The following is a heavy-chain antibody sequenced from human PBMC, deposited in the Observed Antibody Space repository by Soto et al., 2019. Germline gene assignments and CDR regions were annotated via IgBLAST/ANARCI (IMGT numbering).Heavy chain of an antibody. CDR1: GGTFSSYA. V-gene: IGHV1-69*13. J-gene: IGHJ4*02. CDR3: ASPMVRGVIGQYYFDY. CDR2: IIPIFGTA. Sequence: SVKVSCKASGGTFSSYAISWVRQAPGQGLEWMGGIIPIFGTANYAQKFQGRVTITADESTSTAYVELSSLRSEDTAVYYCASPMVRGVIGQYYFDYWGQGTLVTVSS. D-gene: IGHD3-10*01.